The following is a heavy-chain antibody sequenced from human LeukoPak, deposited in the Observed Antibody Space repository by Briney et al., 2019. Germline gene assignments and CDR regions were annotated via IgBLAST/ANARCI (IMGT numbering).Heavy chain of an antibody. D-gene: IGHD1-1*01. CDR3: ARSGYNWNDVIFFDY. CDR2: ISSSSSSL. CDR1: GFTFSGYT. J-gene: IGHJ4*02. Sequence: GGSLSLSSAASGFTFSGYTMNWVRQAPGKGLEWVSSISSSSSSLYYADSVKGRFTIYRDNAKNSLYLQMNSLRAEDTAVYYCARSGYNWNDVIFFDYWGQRILVTVSS. V-gene: IGHV3-21*01.